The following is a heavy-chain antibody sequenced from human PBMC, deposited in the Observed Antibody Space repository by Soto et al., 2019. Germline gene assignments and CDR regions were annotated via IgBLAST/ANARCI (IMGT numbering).Heavy chain of an antibody. V-gene: IGHV4-4*07. CDR3: ARRIYGDYDYYYYGKDV. Sequence: PETLSLTCTVSGGSISSYYRSLIRHPAGKGLEWLGRIHTSGSTNYNPSLKSRVTMSVATSKNQFSPKLSSVAAADTAVYYYARRIYGDYDYYYYGKDVWGQGTTVTVSS. CDR2: IHTSGST. D-gene: IGHD4-17*01. CDR1: GGSISSYY. J-gene: IGHJ6*02.